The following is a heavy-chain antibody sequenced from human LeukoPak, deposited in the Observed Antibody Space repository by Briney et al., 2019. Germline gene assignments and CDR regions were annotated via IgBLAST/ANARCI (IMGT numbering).Heavy chain of an antibody. Sequence: QTLSLTCTVSGVSISSGGYYCSWIRQHPGKGLEWIGYIYYSGSTYYNPSLKSRVTISVDTSKNQFSLKLSSVTAADTAVYYCARAINYGGNFDYWGQGTLVTVSS. CDR1: GVSISSGGYY. V-gene: IGHV4-31*03. CDR3: ARAINYGGNFDY. CDR2: IYYSGST. J-gene: IGHJ4*02. D-gene: IGHD4-23*01.